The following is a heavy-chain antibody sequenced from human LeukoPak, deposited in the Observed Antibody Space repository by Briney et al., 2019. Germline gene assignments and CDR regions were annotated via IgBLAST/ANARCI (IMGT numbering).Heavy chain of an antibody. Sequence: PSETLSLTCTVSGGSISSYYWSWIRQPPGKGLEWIGYIYYSGSTNYNPSLKSRVTISVDTSKNQFSLKLSSVTAADTAVYYCARGEGGYMDVWGKGTTVTVSS. J-gene: IGHJ6*03. CDR2: IYYSGST. CDR3: ARGEGGYMDV. D-gene: IGHD1-26*01. V-gene: IGHV4-59*12. CDR1: GGSISSYY.